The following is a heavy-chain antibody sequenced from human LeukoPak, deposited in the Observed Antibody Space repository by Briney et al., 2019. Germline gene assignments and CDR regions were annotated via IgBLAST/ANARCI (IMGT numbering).Heavy chain of an antibody. CDR3: ARAGVLLWFGESHDAFDI. CDR1: GYTFTSYY. CDR2: INPSGGST. D-gene: IGHD3-10*01. V-gene: IGHV1-46*01. J-gene: IGHJ3*02. Sequence: ASVKASCKASGYTFTSYYMHWVRQAPGQGLEWMGIINPSGGSTSYAQKFQGRVTMTRDTSTSTVYMELSSLRSEDTAVYYCARAGVLLWFGESHDAFDIWGQGTMVTVSS.